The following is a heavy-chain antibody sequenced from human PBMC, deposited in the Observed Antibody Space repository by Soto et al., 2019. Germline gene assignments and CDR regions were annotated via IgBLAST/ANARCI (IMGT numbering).Heavy chain of an antibody. CDR1: GGSISSGGYY. CDR2: IYYSGST. J-gene: IGHJ4*02. V-gene: IGHV4-31*01. D-gene: IGHD3-16*02. Sequence: QVQLQESGPGLVKPSQTLSLTCTVSGGSISSGGYYWSWIRQHPGKGLEWIGYIYYSGSTYYNPCLESQVTISVYTSKNQCTLKLRSVTAAYTAVYYCARNRDTYYVVYRVQGILV. CDR3: ARNRDTYYVVY.